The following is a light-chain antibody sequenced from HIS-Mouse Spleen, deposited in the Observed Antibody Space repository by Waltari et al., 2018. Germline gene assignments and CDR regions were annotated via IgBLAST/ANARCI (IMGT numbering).Light chain of an antibody. CDR3: QQYNNWPPLT. CDR2: GAS. CDR1: QRVSSN. V-gene: IGKV3-15*01. Sequence: EIVMTQSPATLSVSPGERATLSCRASQRVSSNLAGYQQKPGQAPRLLIYGASTRSTGIPARFSGSGSVTEFTLTISSLQSEDFAVYYCQQYNNWPPLTFGGGTKVEIK. J-gene: IGKJ4*01.